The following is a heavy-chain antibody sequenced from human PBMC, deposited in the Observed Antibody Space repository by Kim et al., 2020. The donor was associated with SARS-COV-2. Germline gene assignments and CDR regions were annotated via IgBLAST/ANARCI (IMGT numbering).Heavy chain of an antibody. Sequence: ASVKVSCKASGYTFTSYAMHWVRQAPGQRLEWMGWINAGNGNTKYSQKFQGRVTITRDTSASTAYMELSSLRSEDTAVYYCARDGALRYFDWLSPYYFDYWGQGTLVTVSS. J-gene: IGHJ4*02. D-gene: IGHD3-9*01. CDR1: GYTFTSYA. V-gene: IGHV1-3*01. CDR3: ARDGALRYFDWLSPYYFDY. CDR2: INAGNGNT.